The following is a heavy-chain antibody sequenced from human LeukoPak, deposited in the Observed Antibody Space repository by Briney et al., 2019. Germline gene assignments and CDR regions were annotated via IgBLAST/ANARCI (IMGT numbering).Heavy chain of an antibody. CDR1: GGTFSSYA. V-gene: IGHV1-69*13. D-gene: IGHD3-10*01. CDR3: AGTTYGSGGTPYFDY. Sequence: ASVKVSCKASGGTFSSYAISWVRQAPGQGLEWMGGIIPIFGTANYAQKFQGRVTITADESTSTAYMELSSLRSEDTAVYYCAGTTYGSGGTPYFDYWGQGTLVTVSS. J-gene: IGHJ4*02. CDR2: IIPIFGTA.